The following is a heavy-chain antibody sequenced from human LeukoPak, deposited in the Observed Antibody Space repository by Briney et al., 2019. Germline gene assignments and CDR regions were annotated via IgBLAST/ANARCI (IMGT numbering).Heavy chain of an antibody. J-gene: IGHJ5*02. D-gene: IGHD6-19*01. CDR2: ISSSSSYI. Sequence: GGSLRLSCAASGFTFSSYSMNWVRQAPGKGLEWVSSISSSSSYIYYADSVKGRFTISRDNAKNSLYLQMNRLRAEDTAVYYCARDGDIAVAGTSWFDPWGEGTLVTVSS. V-gene: IGHV3-21*01. CDR1: GFTFSSYS. CDR3: ARDGDIAVAGTSWFDP.